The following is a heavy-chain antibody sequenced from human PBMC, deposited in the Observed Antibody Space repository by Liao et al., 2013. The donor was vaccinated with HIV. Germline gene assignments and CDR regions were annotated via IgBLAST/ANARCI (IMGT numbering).Heavy chain of an antibody. J-gene: IGHJ6*03. V-gene: IGHV4-34*01. CDR1: GGSFSAYY. D-gene: IGHD5-18*01. CDR3: ARGRRVDTTFLHYYYMDV. CDR2: INHSGST. Sequence: QVQLQQWGAGLLKPSETLSLTCAVYGGSFSAYYWSWSWIRQPPGKGLEWIGEINHSGSTNYNPSLKSRVTISVDTSKNQFSLKLNSVTAADTAVYYCARGRRVDTTFLHYYYMDVWGKGTTVTVSS.